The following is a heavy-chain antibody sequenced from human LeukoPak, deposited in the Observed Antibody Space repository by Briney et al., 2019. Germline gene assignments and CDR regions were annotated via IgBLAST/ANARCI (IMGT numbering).Heavy chain of an antibody. Sequence: GSLRLSCAASGFTFSNYWMHWIRQPPGKGLEWIGEINHSGSTNYNPSLKSRVTISVDTSKNQFSLKLSSVTAADTAVYYCAREFDDSSGYYIGYYYYYMDVWGKGTTVTISS. CDR1: GFTFSNYW. CDR3: AREFDDSSGYYIGYYYYYMDV. V-gene: IGHV4-34*01. CDR2: INHSGST. D-gene: IGHD3-22*01. J-gene: IGHJ6*03.